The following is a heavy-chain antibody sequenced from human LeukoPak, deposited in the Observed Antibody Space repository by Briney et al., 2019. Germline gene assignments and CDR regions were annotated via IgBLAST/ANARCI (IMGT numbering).Heavy chain of an antibody. D-gene: IGHD4-11*01. V-gene: IGHV1-69*05. Sequence: ASVKVSCKASGGTFSSYAISWVRQAPGQGLEWMGGIIPIFGTANYAQKFQGRVTITTDESTSTAYMELSSLRSEDTAVYYCAGGGPRTVTTYYFDYWGQGTLVTVSS. CDR1: GGTFSSYA. J-gene: IGHJ4*02. CDR2: IIPIFGTA. CDR3: AGGGPRTVTTYYFDY.